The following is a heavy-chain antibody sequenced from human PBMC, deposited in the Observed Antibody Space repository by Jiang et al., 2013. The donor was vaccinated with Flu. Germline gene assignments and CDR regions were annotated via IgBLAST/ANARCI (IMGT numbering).Heavy chain of an antibody. J-gene: IGHJ5*02. V-gene: IGHV1-8*01. CDR3: AREAANLRGGNWFDP. CDR2: MNPNSGNT. CDR1: GYTFTSYD. D-gene: IGHD4/OR15-4a*01. Sequence: SGAEVKKPGASVKVSCKASGYTFTSYDINWVRQATGQGLEWMGWMNPNSGNTGYAQKFQGRVTMTRNTSISTAYMELSSLRSEDTAVYYCAREAANLRGGNWFDPGAREPWSPSPQ.